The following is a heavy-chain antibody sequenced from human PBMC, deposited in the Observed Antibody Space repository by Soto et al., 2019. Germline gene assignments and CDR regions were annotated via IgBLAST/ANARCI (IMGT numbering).Heavy chain of an antibody. CDR1: GFSLSTRGVG. CDR2: IFWDADK. D-gene: IGHD5-12*01. J-gene: IGHJ4*02. Sequence: QITLKESGPTLVKPTQTLTLTCSFSGFSLSTRGVGVGWIRPPPGKALEWLALIFWDADKWYSPSLRIRLTLIEDTSKNQVVLTMTNMDPVDTATYYCERRSRGYAYYFDQWGQGTLVTVSS. CDR3: ERRSRGYAYYFDQ. V-gene: IGHV2-5*02.